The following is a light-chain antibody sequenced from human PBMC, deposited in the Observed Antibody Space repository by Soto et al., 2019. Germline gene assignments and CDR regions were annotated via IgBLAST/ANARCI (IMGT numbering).Light chain of an antibody. Sequence: DIQMTQSPSSLSASVGDRVTITCRASQDIRDYLAWYQQKPGKAPKLLIYDAYNLQTGVPSRFSGSGSGTDFTFTISSLQPEDIASYFCQQYDNLPFTFGQGTRLAIK. J-gene: IGKJ5*01. CDR1: QDIRDY. CDR2: DAY. CDR3: QQYDNLPFT. V-gene: IGKV1-33*01.